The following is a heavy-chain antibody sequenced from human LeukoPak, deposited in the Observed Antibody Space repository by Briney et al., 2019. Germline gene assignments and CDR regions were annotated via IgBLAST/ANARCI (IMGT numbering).Heavy chain of an antibody. Sequence: GGSLRLSCAASGFTFSSYSMNWVRQAPGKGLEWVSYINSGTTTIYYADSVKGRFTISRDNAKTSLYLQMNSLRAEDTAVYYCAREDGGTTDYYYGMDVWGQETTVTVSS. CDR2: INSGTTTI. J-gene: IGHJ6*02. CDR1: GFTFSSYS. CDR3: AREDGGTTDYYYGMDV. D-gene: IGHD1-7*01. V-gene: IGHV3-48*01.